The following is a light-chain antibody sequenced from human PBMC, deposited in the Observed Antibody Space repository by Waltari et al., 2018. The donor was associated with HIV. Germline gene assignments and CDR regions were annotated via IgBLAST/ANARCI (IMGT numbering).Light chain of an antibody. Sequence: SHELTQPPSVSVSPGQTARITCSGDVVAKKNVRCFQQKPGQAPVLVVYKESQRASGIPWRFSGSSSGTTATLIISGAQVEDEADYYCYSSADIPYVVGIGTKVTVL. CDR3: YSSADIPYV. CDR2: KES. J-gene: IGLJ1*01. V-gene: IGLV3-27*01. CDR1: VVAKKN.